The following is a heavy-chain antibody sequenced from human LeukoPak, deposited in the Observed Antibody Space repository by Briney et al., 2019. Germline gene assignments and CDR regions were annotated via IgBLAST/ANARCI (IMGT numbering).Heavy chain of an antibody. Sequence: ETLSLTCTVSGGSISSSSYYWGWIRQPPGKGLEWIGSIYYSGSTYYNPSLKSRVTISVDTSKNQFSLKLSSVTAADTAVYYCARARSRYFDYWGQGTLVTVSS. V-gene: IGHV4-39*07. CDR1: GGSISSSSYY. CDR3: ARARSRYFDY. CDR2: IYYSGST. J-gene: IGHJ4*02.